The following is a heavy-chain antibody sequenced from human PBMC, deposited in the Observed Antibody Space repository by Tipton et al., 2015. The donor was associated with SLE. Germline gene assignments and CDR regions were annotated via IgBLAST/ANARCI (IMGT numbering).Heavy chain of an antibody. CDR1: GGSFSGSY. CDR3: AAERSSSWSYFDY. CDR2: INHSGST. V-gene: IGHV4-34*01. J-gene: IGHJ4*02. Sequence: TLSLTCAVYGGSFSGSYWGWIRQPPGKGLGWIGEINHSGSTNYNPSLKSRVTISVDTSKNQSSLKLSSVTAADTAVYYCAAERSSSWSYFDYWGQGTLVTVSS. D-gene: IGHD6-13*01.